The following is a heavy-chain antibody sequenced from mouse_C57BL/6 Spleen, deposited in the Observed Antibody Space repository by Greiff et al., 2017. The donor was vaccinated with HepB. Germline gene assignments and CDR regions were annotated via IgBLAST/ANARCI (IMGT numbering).Heavy chain of an antibody. CDR2: INPNNGGT. V-gene: IGHV1-22*01. Sequence: EVQLQQSGPELVKPGASVKLSCKASGYTFTDYNMHWVKQSHGKSLEWIGYINPNNGGTSYNQKFKGKATLTVNKSSSTAYMELRSLTSEVSAVFDCARAPTDYGSSYYVDYWGKGTTLTVAS. J-gene: IGHJ2*01. CDR1: GYTFTDYN. CDR3: ARAPTDYGSSYYVDY. D-gene: IGHD1-1*01.